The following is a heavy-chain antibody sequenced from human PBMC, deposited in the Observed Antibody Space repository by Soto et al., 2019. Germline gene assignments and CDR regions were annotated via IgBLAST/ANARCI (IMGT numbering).Heavy chain of an antibody. V-gene: IGHV4-39*07. J-gene: IGHJ4*01. Sequence: SETLSLTCTVSGGSISSGDYYWSWIRQPPGQGLEWIGEIYHTRNINYNPSLKSRVTISVDKSKNQFSLRLTSVTAADTAVYYCARKGVTILGVVTYYFDYWGHGTLVTVSS. CDR2: IYHTRNI. CDR1: GGSISSGDYY. D-gene: IGHD3-3*01. CDR3: ARKGVTILGVVTYYFDY.